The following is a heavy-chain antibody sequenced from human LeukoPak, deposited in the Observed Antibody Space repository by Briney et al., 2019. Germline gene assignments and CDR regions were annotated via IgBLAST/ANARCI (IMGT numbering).Heavy chain of an antibody. CDR1: GFDFSTYA. V-gene: IGHV3-23*01. CDR2: IGGGDT. Sequence: GGSLRLSCTASGFDFSTYAMSWVRQAPGKGLEWVSGIGGGDTHYADSVRGRFTISRDNSKNTVELQMSSLRAEDTAVYYCAKDGQNFNAMWDYFDSWGRGTLVTVSS. CDR3: AKDGQNFNAMWDYFDS. D-gene: IGHD1-26*01. J-gene: IGHJ4*02.